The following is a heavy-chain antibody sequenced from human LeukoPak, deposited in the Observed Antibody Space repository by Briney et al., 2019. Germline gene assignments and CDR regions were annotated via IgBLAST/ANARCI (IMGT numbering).Heavy chain of an antibody. D-gene: IGHD2-2*01. V-gene: IGHV1-2*02. J-gene: IGHJ6*03. Sequence: ASVKVSCKASGYTFTGYYMHWVRQAPGQGLEWMGWINPNSGGTNYAQKFQGRVTMTRDTSISTAYMELSRLRSEDTAVYYCARGVGSYQLLWRRKRSYYMDVWGKGTRSPSP. CDR2: INPNSGGT. CDR3: ARGVGSYQLLWRRKRSYYMDV. CDR1: GYTFTGYY.